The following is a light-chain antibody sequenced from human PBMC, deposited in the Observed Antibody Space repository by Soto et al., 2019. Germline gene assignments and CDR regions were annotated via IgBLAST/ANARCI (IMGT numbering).Light chain of an antibody. CDR3: QQSYNIPFT. Sequence: DIQMPQSPSSLSASVGDRFTITCRASQSIRNYLNWYQQKPGKAPNLLIYAASTLQSGVPSRFSASGSGTDFTLTISSLPPEDFATYYCQQSYNIPFTFGPGTKVNSK. J-gene: IGKJ3*01. V-gene: IGKV1-39*01. CDR2: AAS. CDR1: QSIRNY.